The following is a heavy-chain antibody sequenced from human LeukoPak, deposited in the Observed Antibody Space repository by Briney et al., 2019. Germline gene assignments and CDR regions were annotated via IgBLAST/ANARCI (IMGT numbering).Heavy chain of an antibody. D-gene: IGHD4-17*01. J-gene: IGHJ4*02. CDR1: GFTFSSYG. Sequence: GRSLRLSCAASGFTFSSYGMHWVRQAPGKGLEWVAVIWYDGSNKYYADSVKGRFTTSRDNSKNTLSLQMNSLRAEDTAVYYCARDLSDYGDFDYWGQGTLVTVSS. CDR3: ARDLSDYGDFDY. CDR2: IWYDGSNK. V-gene: IGHV3-33*01.